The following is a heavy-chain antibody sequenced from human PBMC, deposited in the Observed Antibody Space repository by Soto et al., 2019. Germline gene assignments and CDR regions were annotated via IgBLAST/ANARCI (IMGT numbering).Heavy chain of an antibody. CDR2: INAGNGDT. V-gene: IGHV1-3*01. CDR3: ARDPGTGAALRAYHFDY. Sequence: QVQLVQSGAEVKKPGASVEVSCKASRYSFTTYALHWVRQAPGQRLEWMGWINAGNGDTKYSEKFQGRVTITRDTSANTDYMELSSLRSEDTSVYYCARDPGTGAALRAYHFDYWGQGTLVTVSS. D-gene: IGHD1-1*01. J-gene: IGHJ4*02. CDR1: RYSFTTYA.